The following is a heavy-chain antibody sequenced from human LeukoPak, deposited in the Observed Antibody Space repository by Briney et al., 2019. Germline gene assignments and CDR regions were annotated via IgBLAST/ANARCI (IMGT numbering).Heavy chain of an antibody. CDR3: ASKLTSGY. CDR2: IYSGGTT. CDR1: GFTVTSHY. V-gene: IGHV3-66*01. Sequence: GGSLRLSCVVPGFTVTSHYMSWVRQAPGKGLEWVSVIYSGGTTNYADSVKGRFTVYRDNSKNTLYLQMNSLRAEDTAVYYCASKLTSGYWGQGTLVTVSS. J-gene: IGHJ4*02. D-gene: IGHD4-17*01.